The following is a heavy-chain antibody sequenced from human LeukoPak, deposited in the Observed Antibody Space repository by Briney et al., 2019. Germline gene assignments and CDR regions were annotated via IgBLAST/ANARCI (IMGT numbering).Heavy chain of an antibody. CDR1: GFTFSSYW. CDR3: ARPICSSTSCFDAFDI. J-gene: IGHJ3*02. V-gene: IGHV3-7*01. Sequence: PGGSLRLSCAASGFTFSSYWMSWVRQAPGKGLEWVANIKQDGSEKYYVDSVKGRFTISRDNAKNSLYLQMNSLRAEDTAVYYRARPICSSTSCFDAFDIWGQGTMVTVSS. CDR2: IKQDGSEK. D-gene: IGHD2-2*01.